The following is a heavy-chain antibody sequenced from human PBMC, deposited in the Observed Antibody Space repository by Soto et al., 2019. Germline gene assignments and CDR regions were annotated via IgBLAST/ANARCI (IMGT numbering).Heavy chain of an antibody. CDR1: GFTFSSYA. Sequence: EVQLVESGGGLVQPGGSLRLSCAASGFTFSSYAKHWVRQAPEKGLEYVSAISSNGGSTYYANSVKGRFTISRDNSKNTLYLQMGSLRAEDMAVYYCARDGCGGDCYSAYAFDIWGQGTMVTVSS. J-gene: IGHJ3*02. D-gene: IGHD2-21*02. V-gene: IGHV3-64*01. CDR3: ARDGCGGDCYSAYAFDI. CDR2: ISSNGGST.